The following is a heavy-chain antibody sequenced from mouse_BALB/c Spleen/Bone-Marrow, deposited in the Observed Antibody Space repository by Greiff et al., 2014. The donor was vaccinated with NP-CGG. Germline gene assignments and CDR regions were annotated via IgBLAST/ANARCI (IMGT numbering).Heavy chain of an antibody. CDR2: IHLSDSES. D-gene: IGHD3-3*01. V-gene: IGHV1-74*04. CDR1: GYSFTSYW. J-gene: IGHJ3*01. Sequence: LVESGAELVRPGASVKLSCKASGYSFTSYWMNWVRQRPGQGLEWIGMIHLSDSESRLNQKFKDKATLTVDKSSSTAYMQLSSPTSEDSAVYYCTRYDLTTRAFAYWGQGTLVTVSA. CDR3: TRYDLTTRAFAY.